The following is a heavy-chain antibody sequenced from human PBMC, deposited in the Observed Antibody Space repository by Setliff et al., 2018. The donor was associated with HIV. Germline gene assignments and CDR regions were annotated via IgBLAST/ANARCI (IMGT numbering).Heavy chain of an antibody. V-gene: IGHV3-7*03. D-gene: IGHD6-19*01. CDR1: GFTFSSYW. CDR3: VKDHESSGWFRGYIDY. CDR2: IKQDGSEK. Sequence: GSLRLSCAASGFTFSSYWMSWVRQAPGKGLEWMANIKQDGSEKYYVDSVKGRFTISRTNAKNSLSLQMKSLRAEDTAVYYCVKDHESSGWFRGYIDYWGPGTLVTVSS. J-gene: IGHJ4*02.